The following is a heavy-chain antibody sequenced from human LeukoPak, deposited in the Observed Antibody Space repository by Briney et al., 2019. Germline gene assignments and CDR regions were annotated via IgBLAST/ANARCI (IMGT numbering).Heavy chain of an antibody. D-gene: IGHD3-10*01. Sequence: SQTLSLTCTVSGGSISSGGYYWSWIRQHPGKGLEWIGYTYYSGSTYSNPSLKRRASLSVDTSKNQFSLKLSSVTAADTAVYYWAREEYDSGNYLIDYWGQGTLGNVSS. CDR1: GGSISSGGYY. CDR3: AREEYDSGNYLIDY. CDR2: TYYSGST. J-gene: IGHJ4*02. V-gene: IGHV4-31*03.